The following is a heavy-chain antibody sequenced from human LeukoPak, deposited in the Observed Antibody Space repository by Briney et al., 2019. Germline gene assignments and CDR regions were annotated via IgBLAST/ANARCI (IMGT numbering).Heavy chain of an antibody. V-gene: IGHV3-15*01. J-gene: IGHJ6*04. D-gene: IGHD3-10*01. CDR2: IKSKTDGGTT. CDR1: GFTFSNAW. CDR3: TTELLWLGNYYYGMDV. Sequence: KPGGSLRLSCAASGFTFSNAWMSWVRQAPGKGLEWVGRIKSKTDGGTTDYAAPVKGRFTISRDDSKNTLYLQMNSLKTEDTAVYYCTTELLWLGNYYYGMDVWGKGTTVTVSS.